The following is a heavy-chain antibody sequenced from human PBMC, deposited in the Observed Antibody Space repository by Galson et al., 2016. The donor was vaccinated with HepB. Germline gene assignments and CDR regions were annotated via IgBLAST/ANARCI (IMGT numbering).Heavy chain of an antibody. Sequence: SLRLSCAVSGFTFSTLAMAWVRQTPGKGLEWVSTISGSGGNTYYDGSVKGGFTISRDNSKHFLYLQMSSLRAEDTAVYFCAKDRKAFVVVTAAEYWGQGTLVTVSS. J-gene: IGHJ4*02. D-gene: IGHD2-21*02. V-gene: IGHV3-23*01. CDR1: GFTFSTLA. CDR2: ISGSGGNT. CDR3: AKDRKAFVVVTAAEY.